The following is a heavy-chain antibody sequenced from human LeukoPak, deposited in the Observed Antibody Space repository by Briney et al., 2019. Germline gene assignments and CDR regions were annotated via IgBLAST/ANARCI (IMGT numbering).Heavy chain of an antibody. J-gene: IGHJ4*02. CDR1: GGSFSGYY. Sequence: SETLSLTCAVYGGSFSGYYWSWIRQPPGKGLEWIGEINHSGNTNYNPSLKSRVTISVDTSKNQFSLKLSSVTAADTAVYYCARDRPYYDSSGYEVDYWGQGTLVTVSS. D-gene: IGHD3-22*01. V-gene: IGHV4-34*01. CDR3: ARDRPYYDSSGYEVDY. CDR2: INHSGNT.